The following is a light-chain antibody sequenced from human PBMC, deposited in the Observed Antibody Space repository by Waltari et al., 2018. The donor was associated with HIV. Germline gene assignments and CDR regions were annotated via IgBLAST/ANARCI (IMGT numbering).Light chain of an antibody. Sequence: EIVLTQSPDFPSVTQKEKVTITCRASQSIGTGLHWYQQKPDQSPKLLIEYASQSFSGVPSRFSGSGSGTDFTLTINNLEAEDAATYYCHQSSSLPWTFGQGTKVEIK. V-gene: IGKV6-21*01. CDR2: YAS. CDR1: QSIGTG. CDR3: HQSSSLPWT. J-gene: IGKJ1*01.